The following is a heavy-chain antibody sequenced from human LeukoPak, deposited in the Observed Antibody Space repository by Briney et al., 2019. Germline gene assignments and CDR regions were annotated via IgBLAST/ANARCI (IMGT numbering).Heavy chain of an antibody. V-gene: IGHV3-9*01. J-gene: IGHJ4*02. CDR3: AKDSGSSRALDY. CDR1: GFTFDDYA. D-gene: IGHD1-26*01. CDR2: ISWNSGSI. Sequence: GGSLRLSCAASGFTFDDYAMHWVRQAPGKGLEWVSGISWNSGSIGYADSVKGRFTISRDNAKNSLYLQMNSLRAEDTALYYCAKDSGSSRALDYWGQGTLVTVSS.